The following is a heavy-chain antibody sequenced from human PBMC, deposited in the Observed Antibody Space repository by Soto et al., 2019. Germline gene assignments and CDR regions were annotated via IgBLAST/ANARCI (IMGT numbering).Heavy chain of an antibody. CDR3: SSADWSHDYYRSRDS. CDR2: VKSKADGETS. V-gene: IGHV3-15*07. CDR1: GFSFSNAW. D-gene: IGHD1-1*01. J-gene: IGHJ6*03. Sequence: VQLVESGGGLVKPGGSLRLSCAASGFSFSNAWMNWVRQAPGKGLEWVGRVKSKADGETSDYDVSVKDRFTISRDDSKNTMYLRKRSLQIDDSVVYFCSSADWSHDYYRSRDSWGQGTKVTVSS.